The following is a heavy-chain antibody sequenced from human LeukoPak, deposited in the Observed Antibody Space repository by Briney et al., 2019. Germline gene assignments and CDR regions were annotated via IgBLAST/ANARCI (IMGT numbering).Heavy chain of an antibody. CDR1: GFTFSSYW. CDR3: AREVAYYDILTGYTTDSWFDP. CDR2: IKQDGSEK. V-gene: IGHV3-7*01. J-gene: IGHJ5*02. Sequence: GGSLRLSCAASGFTFSSYWMSWVRQAPGKGLEWVANIKQDGSEKYYVDSVKGRFTISRGNAKNSLYLQMNSLRAEDTAVYYCAREVAYYDILTGYTTDSWFDPWGQGTLVTVSS. D-gene: IGHD3-9*01.